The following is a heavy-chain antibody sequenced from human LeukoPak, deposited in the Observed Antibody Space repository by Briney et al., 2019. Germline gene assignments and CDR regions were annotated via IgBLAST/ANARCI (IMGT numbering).Heavy chain of an antibody. CDR1: FGSINSYY. D-gene: IGHD2/OR15-2a*01. J-gene: IGHJ4*02. V-gene: IGHV4-59*08. CDR3: ARGTRINYFDD. CDR2: IYYSGST. Sequence: SETLSLTCTVSFGSINSYYWSWIRQPPGKGLEWVGYIYYSGSTNYNPSLKSRVTISVDTSKNQFSLKLSSVRAADTAIYYCARGTRINYFDDWGQGTLVTVSS.